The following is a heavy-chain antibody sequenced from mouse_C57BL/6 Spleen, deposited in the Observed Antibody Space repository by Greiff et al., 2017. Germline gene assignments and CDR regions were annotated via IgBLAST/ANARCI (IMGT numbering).Heavy chain of an antibody. J-gene: IGHJ2*01. Sequence: DVKLVESGGDLVKPGGSLKLSCAASGFTFSSYGMSWVRQTPDKRLEWVATISSGGSYTYYPDSVKGRFTISRDNAKNTLYQQMSSLKSEDTAMYYCARHYYGSSYYFDYWGQGTTLTVSS. CDR1: GFTFSSYG. CDR2: ISSGGSYT. D-gene: IGHD1-1*01. V-gene: IGHV5-6*02. CDR3: ARHYYGSSYYFDY.